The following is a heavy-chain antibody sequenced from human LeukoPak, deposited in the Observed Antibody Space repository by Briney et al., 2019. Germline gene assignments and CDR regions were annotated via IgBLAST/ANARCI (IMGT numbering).Heavy chain of an antibody. CDR2: ISSSSSYI. CDR1: GFTFSSYS. J-gene: IGHJ3*02. V-gene: IGHV3-21*01. D-gene: IGHD3-10*01. Sequence: GGSLRLSCAASGFTFSSYSMNWVRLAPGKGLEWVSSISSSSSYIYYADSVKGRFTISRDNAKNSLYLQMNSLRAEDTAVYYCARDRAYGSGDDAFDIWGQGTMVTVSS. CDR3: ARDRAYGSGDDAFDI.